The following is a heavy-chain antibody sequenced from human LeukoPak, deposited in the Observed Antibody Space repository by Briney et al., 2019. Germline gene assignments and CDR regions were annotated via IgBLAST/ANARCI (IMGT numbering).Heavy chain of an antibody. D-gene: IGHD3-10*01. J-gene: IGHJ4*02. CDR3: ARAGGYYYGSGSYYKYTLNY. Sequence: SQTLSLTFTVSGGSIISGGYYWSCIPQHLANGLEWIGYIYYSVSTYYNPSLKSRVTISVDTSKNHCSLKLSSVTAADTAVYYCARAGGYYYGSGSYYKYTLNYWGQGTLVTVSS. V-gene: IGHV4-31*03. CDR2: IYYSVST. CDR1: GGSIISGGYY.